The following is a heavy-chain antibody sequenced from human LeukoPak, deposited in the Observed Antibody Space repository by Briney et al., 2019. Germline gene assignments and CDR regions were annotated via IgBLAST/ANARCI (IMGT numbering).Heavy chain of an antibody. CDR2: VYSDGSA. D-gene: IGHD1-26*01. V-gene: IGHV4-39*01. Sequence: SETLSLTCGVSGDSIRSSIYYWGWIRQPPGKGLEWIGSVYSDGSAYYNPSLKSRVTISVDTSKNQLSLKLSSVTAADTAVYYCARPLTRGGTYYVWGQGTLVTVSS. J-gene: IGHJ4*02. CDR1: GDSIRSSIYY. CDR3: ARPLTRGGTYYV.